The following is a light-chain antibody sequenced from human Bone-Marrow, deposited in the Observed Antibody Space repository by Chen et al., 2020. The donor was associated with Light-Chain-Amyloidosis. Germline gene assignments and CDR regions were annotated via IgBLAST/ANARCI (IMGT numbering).Light chain of an antibody. CDR1: LSVTSSN. CDR2: AAS. Sequence: IVLTQSPGTLSLSPGERATLSCRASLSVTSSNLAWYQQKPGQAPRLLIYAASIRATGIPDRFSGSGSGTDFTLIISRLEPEDFALYYCHQYGHSPYSFGQGTKLEIK. V-gene: IGKV3-20*01. CDR3: HQYGHSPYS. J-gene: IGKJ2*03.